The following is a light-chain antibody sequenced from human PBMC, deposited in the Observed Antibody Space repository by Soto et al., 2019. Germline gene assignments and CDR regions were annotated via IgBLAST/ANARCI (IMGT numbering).Light chain of an antibody. Sequence: EILMTQSPATLSLSPWETATLACRASQSVRNYLAWYQQKPGQAPRLLIYDASNRATGIPARFSGTGSETDFTLTISSLEPEDFAIYYCQQRSKMPLTFGHGTKVDIK. J-gene: IGKJ1*01. CDR3: QQRSKMPLT. V-gene: IGKV3-11*01. CDR1: QSVRNY. CDR2: DAS.